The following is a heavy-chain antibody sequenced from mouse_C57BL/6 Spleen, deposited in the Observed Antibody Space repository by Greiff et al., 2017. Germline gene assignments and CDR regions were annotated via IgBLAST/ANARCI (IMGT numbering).Heavy chain of an antibody. CDR3: ATAYYGSSYVPRLFAY. D-gene: IGHD1-1*01. CDR1: GFNIKDYY. CDR2: IDPEDGDP. Sequence: EVHLVESGAELVRPGASVKLSCTASGFNIKDYYMHWVKQRPEQGLEWLGRIDPEDGDPEYAPQFQGKATMTADTSSNTAYLQLSGMTSEDTAVYYCATAYYGSSYVPRLFAYWGQGTLVTVSA. V-gene: IGHV14-1*01. J-gene: IGHJ3*01.